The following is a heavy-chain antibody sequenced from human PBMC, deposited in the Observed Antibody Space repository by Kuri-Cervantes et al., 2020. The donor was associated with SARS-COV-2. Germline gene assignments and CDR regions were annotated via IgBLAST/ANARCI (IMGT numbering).Heavy chain of an antibody. J-gene: IGHJ1*01. CDR3: ATDKPSYGGNGYLEL. CDR2: IYYNGIT. V-gene: IGHV4-31*03. CDR1: GGSNRSGAYY. Sequence: SETLSLTCSVSGGSNRSGAYYCHWIRHRPGKGLEWSGNIYYNGITYYNPSLKSRITISVDTSKNQFSLKLSSVTAADTSVYYCATDKPSYGGNGYLELWGQGTLVTVSS. D-gene: IGHD4-23*01.